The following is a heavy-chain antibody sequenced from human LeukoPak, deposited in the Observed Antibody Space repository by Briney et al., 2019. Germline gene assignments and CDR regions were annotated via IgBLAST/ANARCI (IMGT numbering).Heavy chain of an antibody. J-gene: IGHJ4*02. D-gene: IGHD2-15*01. Sequence: PGGSLRLSCAASGFTFSSYAMHWVRQAPGKGLEWVAAISYDGSNKYYADSVKGRFTITRDNSKNTLYLQMNSLRAEDTAVYYCARGRLRFGGSFDYFDYWGQGTLVTVSS. CDR3: ARGRLRFGGSFDYFDY. V-gene: IGHV3-30*04. CDR1: GFTFSSYA. CDR2: ISYDGSNK.